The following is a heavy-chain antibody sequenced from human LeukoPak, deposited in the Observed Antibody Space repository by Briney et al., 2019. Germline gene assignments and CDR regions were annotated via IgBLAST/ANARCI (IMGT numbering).Heavy chain of an antibody. J-gene: IGHJ3*02. CDR1: GFTFSSYG. V-gene: IGHV3-33*01. CDR2: IWYDGNNK. CDR3: TRDPTPGAFDI. Sequence: AGGSLRLSCAASGFTFSSYGMHWVRQAPGKGLEWVAVIWYDGNNKYYADSVEGRFTISRDNSKNTLYLQMNSLRAEDTAVYYCTRDPTPGAFDIWGQGTMVTVSS.